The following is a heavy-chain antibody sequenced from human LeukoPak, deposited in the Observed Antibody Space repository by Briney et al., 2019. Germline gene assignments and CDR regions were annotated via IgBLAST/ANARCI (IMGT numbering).Heavy chain of an antibody. V-gene: IGHV1-2*07. J-gene: IGHJ4*02. D-gene: IGHD2/OR15-2a*01. Sequence: SVKDSCMSSLYTLTDYYIHWVRPAPGQGREWMGCINPNRGGTNYVHKFQGRVTMTKITSISTAYVELSSLRSDDTAVYYCASGCMVMGTTSLDYWGQGTPVTVSS. CDR1: LYTLTDYY. CDR3: ASGCMVMGTTSLDY. CDR2: INPNRGGT.